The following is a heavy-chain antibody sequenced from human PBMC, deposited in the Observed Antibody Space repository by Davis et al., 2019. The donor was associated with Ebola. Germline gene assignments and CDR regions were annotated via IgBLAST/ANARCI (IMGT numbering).Heavy chain of an antibody. CDR2: ISAYNGNT. Sequence: ASVKVSCKASGYTFTSYGISWVRQAPGQGLEWMGWISAYNGNTNYAQKFQGRVTITADKSTSTAYMELSSLRSEDTAVYYCARGSGYGSYYYYGMDVWGQGTTVTVSS. CDR1: GYTFTSYG. CDR3: ARGSGYGSYYYYGMDV. J-gene: IGHJ6*02. V-gene: IGHV1-18*01. D-gene: IGHD5-12*01.